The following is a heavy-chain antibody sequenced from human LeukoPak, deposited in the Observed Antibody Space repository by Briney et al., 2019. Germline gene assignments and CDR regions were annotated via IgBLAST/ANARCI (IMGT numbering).Heavy chain of an antibody. CDR1: GFTFSSYA. V-gene: IGHV3-30-3*01. D-gene: IGHD3-22*01. CDR3: ARDHLSYYDSSAAGY. J-gene: IGHJ4*02. Sequence: GALRLSCAASGFTFSSYAMHWVRQAPGKGLEWVAVISYDGSNKYYADSVKGRFTISRDNSKNTLYLQMNSLRAEDMAVYYCARDHLSYYDSSAAGYWGQGTLVTVSS. CDR2: ISYDGSNK.